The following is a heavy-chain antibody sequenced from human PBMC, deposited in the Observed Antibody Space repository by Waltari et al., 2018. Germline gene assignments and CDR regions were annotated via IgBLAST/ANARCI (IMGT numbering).Heavy chain of an antibody. J-gene: IGHJ4*02. D-gene: IGHD6-19*01. CDR1: GGTFSSSA. Sequence: QVQLVQSGAEVKKPGSSVKVSCKASGGTFSSSAIGWVRQAPGQGREWMGGIIPILGIANYAQKFQGRVTITADESTSTAYMELSSLRSEDTAVYYCARATVAGRGFPRFDYWGQGTLVTVSS. CDR2: IIPILGIA. V-gene: IGHV1-69*04. CDR3: ARATVAGRGFPRFDY.